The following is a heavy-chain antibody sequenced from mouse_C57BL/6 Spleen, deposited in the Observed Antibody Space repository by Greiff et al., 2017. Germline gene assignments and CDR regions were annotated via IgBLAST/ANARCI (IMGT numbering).Heavy chain of an antibody. Sequence: QVQLQQSGPELVKPGASVKISCKASGYAFSSSWMNWVKQRPGKGLEWIGRIYPGDGDTNYNGKFKGTATLTADKSSSTAYMQLRSLTSEDSAVYFCAREGAWDYWGQGTTLTVSS. CDR1: GYAFSSSW. J-gene: IGHJ2*01. V-gene: IGHV1-82*01. CDR3: AREGAWDY. CDR2: IYPGDGDT.